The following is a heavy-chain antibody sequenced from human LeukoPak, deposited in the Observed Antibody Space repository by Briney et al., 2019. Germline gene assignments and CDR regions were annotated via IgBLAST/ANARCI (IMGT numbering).Heavy chain of an antibody. J-gene: IGHJ4*02. CDR2: ISAYNGNT. CDR1: GYTFTSYG. Sequence: EASVKVSCKASGYTFTSYGISWVRQAPGQGLEWMGWISAYNGNTHYAQKPQGRVTMTTDTSTSTAYMELRSLRSDDTAVYYCARDLRYGSSGQCDYWGQGTLVTVSS. CDR3: ARDLRYGSSGQCDY. V-gene: IGHV1-18*01. D-gene: IGHD3-22*01.